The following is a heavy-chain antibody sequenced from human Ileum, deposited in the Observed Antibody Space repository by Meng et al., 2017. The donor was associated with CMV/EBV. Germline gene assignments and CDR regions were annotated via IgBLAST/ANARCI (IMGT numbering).Heavy chain of an antibody. Sequence: EVQYGGSGGGLVQPGGSLSLACAVSGFTFSSYWMHWVRQVPGKGLVWVSRINTDGSITNYADSVRGRFTISRDNAKNTLYVQMNSLRDEDTAVYYCTRGSSGWFGIDYWGQGTLVTVSS. CDR2: INTDGSIT. CDR3: TRGSSGWFGIDY. D-gene: IGHD6-19*01. V-gene: IGHV3-74*01. CDR1: GFTFSSYW. J-gene: IGHJ4*02.